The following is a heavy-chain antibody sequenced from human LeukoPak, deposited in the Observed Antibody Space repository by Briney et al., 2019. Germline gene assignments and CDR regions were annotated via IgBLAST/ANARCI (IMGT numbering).Heavy chain of an antibody. CDR3: ARQMGDFWGGYPNAFDI. D-gene: IGHD3-3*01. Sequence: SETLSLTCAVSGFFISSGYYWGWIRQPPGKGLEWIGSIYQSGSTYYNPSPQSRVSISINTSKNQFSLKLNSVTAADTAIYYCARQMGDFWGGYPNAFDIWGQGTMVTVSS. J-gene: IGHJ3*02. CDR1: GFFISSGYY. CDR2: IYQSGST. V-gene: IGHV4-38-2*01.